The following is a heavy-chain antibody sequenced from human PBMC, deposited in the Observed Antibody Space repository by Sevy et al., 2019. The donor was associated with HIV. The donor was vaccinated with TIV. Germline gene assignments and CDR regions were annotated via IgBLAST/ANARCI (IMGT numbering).Heavy chain of an antibody. V-gene: IGHV3-23*01. D-gene: IGHD5-18*01. CDR1: GFTFSSYS. J-gene: IGHJ4*02. CDR2: ISGSGGST. Sequence: GGSLRLSCAASGFTFSSYSMNWVRQAPGKGLEWVSTISGSGGSTYYADSVKGRFTISRDNSKNTLYLQMNSLRVEDTAVYYCARGKSGYGYGLDYWGQGTLVTVSS. CDR3: ARGKSGYGYGLDY.